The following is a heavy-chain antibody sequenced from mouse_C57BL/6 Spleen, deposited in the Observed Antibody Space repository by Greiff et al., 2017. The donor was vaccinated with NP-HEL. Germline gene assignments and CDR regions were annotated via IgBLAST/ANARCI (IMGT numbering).Heavy chain of an antibody. CDR1: GFSLTSYG. CDR2: IWGVGST. D-gene: IGHD3-3*01. CDR3: ASVRAGTGEAY. V-gene: IGHV2-6*01. Sequence: VKLMESGPGLVAPSQSLSITCTVSGFSLTSYGVDWVRQSPGKGLEWLGVIWGVGSTNYNSALKSRLSISKDNSKSQVFLKMNSLQTDDTAMYYCASVRAGTGEAYWGQGTLVTVSA. J-gene: IGHJ3*01.